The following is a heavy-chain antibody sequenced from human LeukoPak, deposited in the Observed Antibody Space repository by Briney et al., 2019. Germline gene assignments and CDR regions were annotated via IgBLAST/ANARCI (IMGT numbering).Heavy chain of an antibody. CDR1: GGSISSSSYY. J-gene: IGHJ5*02. CDR2: INHSGST. CDR3: ARGRIAARPNWFDP. Sequence: PSETLSLTCTVSGGSISSSSYYWGWIRQPPGKGLEWIGEINHSGSTNYNPSLKSRVTISVDTSKNQFSLKLSSVTAADTAVYYCARGRIAARPNWFDPWGQGTLVTVSS. V-gene: IGHV4-39*07. D-gene: IGHD6-6*01.